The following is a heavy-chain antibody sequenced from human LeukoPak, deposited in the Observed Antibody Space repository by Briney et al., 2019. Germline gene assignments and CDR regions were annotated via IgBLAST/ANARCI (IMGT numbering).Heavy chain of an antibody. CDR3: ARDDFRSVGAKIDY. Sequence: GGSLRLSCAASGFTFSNYSMNWVRQAPGKGLEWVSYISSSSSTIYYADSVKGRFTISRDNAKNSLYLQMNSLRAEDTAVYYCARDDFRSVGAKIDYWGQGTLVTVSS. CDR1: GFTFSNYS. J-gene: IGHJ4*02. CDR2: ISSSSSTI. D-gene: IGHD1-26*01. V-gene: IGHV3-48*04.